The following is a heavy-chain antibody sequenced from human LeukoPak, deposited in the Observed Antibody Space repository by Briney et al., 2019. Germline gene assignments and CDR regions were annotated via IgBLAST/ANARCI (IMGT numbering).Heavy chain of an antibody. V-gene: IGHV1-2*02. J-gene: IGHJ5*02. CDR1: GYTVTGHY. CDR2: SNPNIGGT. CDR3: ARVTYYSSSWYYRYNWFDP. Sequence: GASVKVSCKASGYTVTGHYMHWVRQAPGQGLEWMGWSNPNIGGTNYAQKFQGRVTMTRNTSISTAYMELSSLRSEDTAVYYCARVTYYSSSWYYRYNWFDPWGQGTLVTVSS. D-gene: IGHD6-13*01.